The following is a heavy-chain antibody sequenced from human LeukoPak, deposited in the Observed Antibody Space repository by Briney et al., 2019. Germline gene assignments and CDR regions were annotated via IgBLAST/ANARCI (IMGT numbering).Heavy chain of an antibody. J-gene: IGHJ5*02. CDR2: INPNSGNT. Sequence: ASVKVSCKASGYIFSNFDINWVRQATGQGLEWMGWINPNSGNTGYAQKFQGRLSITGDTSINTAYMELNSLRSDDTAVYYCARVIRRMDWGIIVYSWFDPWGQGTLVTVSS. D-gene: IGHD2/OR15-2a*01. CDR3: ARVIRRMDWGIIVYSWFDP. CDR1: GYIFSNFD. V-gene: IGHV1-8*03.